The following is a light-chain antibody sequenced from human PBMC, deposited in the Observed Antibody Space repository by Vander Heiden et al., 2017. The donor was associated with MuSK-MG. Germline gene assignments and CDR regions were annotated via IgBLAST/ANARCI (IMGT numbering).Light chain of an antibody. Sequence: DIQMTQSPSSVSASVGDRVTITCRASQNINSYLHWYQLKPGKAPKLLIYAESNLQSGVPSRFKGGGVGTHFTLTISSLQPEDFATYFCQQSDTTPWTFGQGTRVDFK. CDR1: QNINSY. CDR2: AES. CDR3: QQSDTTPWT. J-gene: IGKJ1*01. V-gene: IGKV1-39*01.